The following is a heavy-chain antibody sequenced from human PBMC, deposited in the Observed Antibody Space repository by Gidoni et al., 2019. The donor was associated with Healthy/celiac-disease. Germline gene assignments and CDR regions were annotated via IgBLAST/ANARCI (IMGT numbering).Heavy chain of an antibody. D-gene: IGHD6-13*01. CDR1: GFSLSNARMG. CDR3: ARTPMKAAAAPSSGWYFDY. Sequence: VTLKDSGPVLVKPTETITLTCTVSGFSLSNARMGLSWIRQPPGKALEWLAHVFSNDENSYTTSLKSRLTISKDTSKSHVVLTMTNMEPVDTATYYCARTPMKAAAAPSSGWYFDYWGQGTLVTVSS. V-gene: IGHV2-26*01. CDR2: VFSNDEN. J-gene: IGHJ4*02.